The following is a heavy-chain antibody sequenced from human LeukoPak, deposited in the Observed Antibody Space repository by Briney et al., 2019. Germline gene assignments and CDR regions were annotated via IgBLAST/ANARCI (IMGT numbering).Heavy chain of an antibody. D-gene: IGHD6-19*01. Sequence: ASVKVSYKASGYTFTTYHLHWVRQAPGQGLEWMGRINPNSGDTNYAQKFQGRVTITRDTSASTAYMELSSLRSEDTAVYYCARDRGSGWFYFDYWGQGTLVTVSS. CDR1: GYTFTTYH. V-gene: IGHV1-2*06. CDR3: ARDRGSGWFYFDY. J-gene: IGHJ4*02. CDR2: INPNSGDT.